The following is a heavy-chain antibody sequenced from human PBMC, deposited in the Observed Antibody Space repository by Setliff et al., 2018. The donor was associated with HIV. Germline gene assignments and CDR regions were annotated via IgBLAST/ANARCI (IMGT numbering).Heavy chain of an antibody. Sequence: SETLSLTCAVYGESFSGYYWSWIRQPPGEGLEWIGEINHSGSSNYNPSLKSRVTISVDTSKNQFSLKLTSVTAADTAVYYCAKVFGTYYFDYWGQGTLVTVSS. CDR1: GESFSGYY. D-gene: IGHD3-10*01. CDR3: AKVFGTYYFDY. J-gene: IGHJ4*02. CDR2: INHSGSS. V-gene: IGHV4-34*01.